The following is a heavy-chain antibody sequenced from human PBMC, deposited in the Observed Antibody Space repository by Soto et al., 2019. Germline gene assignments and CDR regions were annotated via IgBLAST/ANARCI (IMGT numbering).Heavy chain of an antibody. D-gene: IGHD3-3*01. Sequence: GESLKISCKGSGYSFTSYWIGWVRQMPGKGLEWMGIIYPGDSDTRYSPSFQGQVTISADKSISTAYLQWSSLKASDTAMYYCARAYYDFWSGYIEAFDIWGQGTMVTVSS. V-gene: IGHV5-51*01. CDR3: ARAYYDFWSGYIEAFDI. J-gene: IGHJ3*02. CDR1: GYSFTSYW. CDR2: IYPGDSDT.